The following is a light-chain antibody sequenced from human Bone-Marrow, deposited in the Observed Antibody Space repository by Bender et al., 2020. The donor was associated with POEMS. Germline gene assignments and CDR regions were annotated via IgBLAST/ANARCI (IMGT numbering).Light chain of an antibody. CDR2: DVT. V-gene: IGLV2-14*03. CDR1: SSDVGGYNY. CDR3: SSYTSTTLGL. Sequence: QSALTQPASVSGSPGQSITISCTGTSSDVGGYNYVSWYQQHPGKAPKLIIYDVTDRPSGVSIRFSGSRSGNTASLTISGLQAEDEADYYCSSYTSTTLGLCGSGTEVSV. J-gene: IGLJ1*01.